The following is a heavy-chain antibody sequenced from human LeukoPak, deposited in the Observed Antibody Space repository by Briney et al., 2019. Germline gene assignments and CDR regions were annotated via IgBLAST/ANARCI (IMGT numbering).Heavy chain of an antibody. J-gene: IGHJ5*02. CDR1: GGSVSDYH. V-gene: IGHV4-4*07. CDR3: ARDRDIADYNWLDP. CDR2: IFTSGTI. D-gene: IGHD6-13*01. Sequence: SETLSLTCSVSGGSVSDYHWSWIRQPTGKGLGWIGRIFTSGTIHYHPSLRSRVTISVDQSKNQFFLKLTSVPAADTAVYYCARDRDIADYNWLDPWGQGTLVTVSP.